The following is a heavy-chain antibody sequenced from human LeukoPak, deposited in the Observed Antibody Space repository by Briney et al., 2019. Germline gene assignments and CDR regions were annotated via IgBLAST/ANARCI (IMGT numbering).Heavy chain of an antibody. CDR3: ARTGVVATPETIDY. J-gene: IGHJ4*02. CDR1: GGSISSYY. Sequence: PSETLSHTCTVSGGSISSYYWSWIRQPPGKGLEWIGYIYYSGSTNYNPSLKSRVTISVDTSKNQFSLKLSSVTAVDTAVYYCARTGVVATPETIDYWGQGTLVTVSS. CDR2: IYYSGST. D-gene: IGHD2-15*01. V-gene: IGHV4-59*08.